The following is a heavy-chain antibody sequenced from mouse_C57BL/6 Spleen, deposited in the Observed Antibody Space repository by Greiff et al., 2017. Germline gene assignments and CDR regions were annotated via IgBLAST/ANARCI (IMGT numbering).Heavy chain of an antibody. D-gene: IGHD3-2*02. V-gene: IGHV1-80*01. J-gene: IGHJ2*01. CDR1: GYAFSSYW. CDR2: IYPGDGDT. Sequence: QVQLQQSGAELVKPGASVKISCKASGYAFSSYWMNWVKQRPGKGLEWIGQIYPGDGDTTYNGKFKGKATLTADKSSSTAYMQLSSLTSEDSAVYFCARFISSGYVFDYWGQGTTLTVSS. CDR3: ARFISSGYVFDY.